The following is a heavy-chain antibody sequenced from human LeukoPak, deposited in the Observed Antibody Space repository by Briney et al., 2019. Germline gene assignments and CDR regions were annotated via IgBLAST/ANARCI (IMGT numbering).Heavy chain of an antibody. D-gene: IGHD6-6*01. CDR2: IRQDGSEK. CDR1: GFTFSNYW. V-gene: IGHV3-7*01. J-gene: IGHJ4*02. CDR3: ARDYRSSSGRSIDY. Sequence: GSLRLSCAASGFTFSNYWMSWVRQAPGKGLEWVANIRQDGSEKYYVDSVKGRFTISRDNAKNSLYLQMNSLTTEDTAVYYCARDYRSSSGRSIDYWGQGTLVPVSS.